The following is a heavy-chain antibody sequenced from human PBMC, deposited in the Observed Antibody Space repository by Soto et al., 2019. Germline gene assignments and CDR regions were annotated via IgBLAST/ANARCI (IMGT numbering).Heavy chain of an antibody. J-gene: IGHJ4*02. Sequence: PGGSLRLSCAASGFTFNTYWMSWVRQAPGKGLEWVANIKPDGSEKWYVDSVKGRFAISRDNAKNSLFLQMNSLRAEDTAVYYCASGGSSLNFDSWGQGTLVTVSS. V-gene: IGHV3-7*02. CDR1: GFTFNTYW. CDR2: IKPDGSEK. CDR3: ASGGSSLNFDS. D-gene: IGHD6-6*01.